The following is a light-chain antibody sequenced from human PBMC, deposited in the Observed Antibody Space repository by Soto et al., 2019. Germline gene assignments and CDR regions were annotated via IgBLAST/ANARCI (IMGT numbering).Light chain of an antibody. Sequence: EIVLTQSPVTLSLSPGESATLSCRTSQSVRSYLAWYQQKPGQAPRLLMYDASNRAPGIPARFRGSGSGTDFTLPISSLEPEDFAVYYCQQRSDWPLTFGGGTKVEIK. V-gene: IGKV3-11*01. J-gene: IGKJ4*01. CDR1: QSVRSY. CDR2: DAS. CDR3: QQRSDWPLT.